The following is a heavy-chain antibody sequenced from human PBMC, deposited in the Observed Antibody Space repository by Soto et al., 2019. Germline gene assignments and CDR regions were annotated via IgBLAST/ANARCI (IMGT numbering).Heavy chain of an antibody. CDR3: ARVRGGGYDSSGYYYLDYFDY. Sequence: GPGRPSETLSLTCTVSGGSISSGGYYWSWIRQHPGKGLEWIGYIYYSGSTYYNPSLKSRVTISVDTSKNQFSLKLSSVTAADTAVYYCARVRGGGYDSSGYYYLDYFDYWGQGTLVTSPQ. J-gene: IGHJ4*02. V-gene: IGHV4-31*03. CDR1: GGSISSGGYY. D-gene: IGHD3-22*01. CDR2: IYYSGST.